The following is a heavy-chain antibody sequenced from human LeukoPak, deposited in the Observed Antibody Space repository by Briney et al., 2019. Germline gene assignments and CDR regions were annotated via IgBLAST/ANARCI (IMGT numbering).Heavy chain of an antibody. CDR2: ISGSGGST. CDR1: GFTFSSYA. V-gene: IGHV3-23*01. Sequence: GGSLRLSCAASGFTFSSYAMSWVRQAPGKGLELVSGISGSGGSTYYADSVKGRFTISRDNSKNTLHLQMNSLRAEDTAVYYCAKSFEVDYWFDPWGQGTLVTVSS. J-gene: IGHJ5*02. CDR3: AKSFEVDYWFDP. D-gene: IGHD3-3*01.